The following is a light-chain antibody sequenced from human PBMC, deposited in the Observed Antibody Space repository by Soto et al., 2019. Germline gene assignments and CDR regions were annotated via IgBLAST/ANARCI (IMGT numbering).Light chain of an antibody. CDR1: QGSRND. CDR2: KAS. CDR3: QHYNSYSEA. V-gene: IGKV1-5*03. Sequence: IEVTQSPSSLSASVGDRVTITCRASQGSRNDVGWYQQKPGKAPKLLIYKASTLKSGVPSRFSDSGSGTEFTLTISSLQPDDFATYYCQHYNSYSEAFGQGTKVDIK. J-gene: IGKJ1*01.